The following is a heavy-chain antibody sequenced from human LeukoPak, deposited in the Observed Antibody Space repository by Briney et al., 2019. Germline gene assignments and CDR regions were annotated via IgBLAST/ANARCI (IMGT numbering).Heavy chain of an antibody. Sequence: ASVKVSCKASGYTFTGYYIYWVRQAPGQGLEWMGWINPSSGDTNYAQKFQGRVTMTRDTSISTAYMELIGLTSDDTAVYFCARDSTFGELPFWGQGTLVTVSS. V-gene: IGHV1-2*02. CDR1: GYTFTGYY. CDR3: ARDSTFGELPF. D-gene: IGHD3-10*02. CDR2: INPSSGDT. J-gene: IGHJ1*01.